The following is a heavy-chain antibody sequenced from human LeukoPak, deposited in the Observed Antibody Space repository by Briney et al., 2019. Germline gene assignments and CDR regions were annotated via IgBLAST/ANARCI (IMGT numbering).Heavy chain of an antibody. CDR3: VKENYDVDLWRFDY. Sequence: GGSLRLSCSASGFNFNNYAMNWVRQAPGKGLEYVSAISSNGGSTYYADSVKGRFTISRDNSKNTLYLQMSSLRAEDTAVYYCVKENYDVDLWRFDYWGQGTLVTVSS. CDR2: ISSNGGST. D-gene: IGHD1-7*01. J-gene: IGHJ4*02. V-gene: IGHV3-64D*06. CDR1: GFNFNNYA.